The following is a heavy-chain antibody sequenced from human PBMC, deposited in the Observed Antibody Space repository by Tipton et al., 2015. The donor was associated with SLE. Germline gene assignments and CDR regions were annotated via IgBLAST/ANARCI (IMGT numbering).Heavy chain of an antibody. J-gene: IGHJ5*02. D-gene: IGHD2-2*01. CDR3: ARACGTSWQWWFDP. CDR2: IYYSGST. V-gene: IGHV4-59*01. CDR1: GGSISSYY. Sequence: TLSLTCTVSGGSISSYYWSWIRQPPGEGLEWIGYIYYSGSTNYNPSLKSRVTISVDTPKNQFSLQLSSVTAADTAVYYCARACGTSWQWWFDPWGQGTLVSVSS.